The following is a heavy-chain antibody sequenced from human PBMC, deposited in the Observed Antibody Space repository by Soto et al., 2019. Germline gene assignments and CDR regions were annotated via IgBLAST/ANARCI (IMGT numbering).Heavy chain of an antibody. CDR1: GFTFNNYA. D-gene: IGHD5-12*01. Sequence: GGSLRLSCAASGFTFNNYAMTWVRQAPGKGLEWVSAISATGGSTYSADSVKGRFTISRDNSKNTLYLHMNSLTAEDTAVYYCAKVGGGSGYHYCAPGIRYYFEIWGQGTPVTVSS. CDR2: ISATGGST. V-gene: IGHV3-23*01. CDR3: AKVGGGSGYHYCAPGIRYYFEI. J-gene: IGHJ4*02.